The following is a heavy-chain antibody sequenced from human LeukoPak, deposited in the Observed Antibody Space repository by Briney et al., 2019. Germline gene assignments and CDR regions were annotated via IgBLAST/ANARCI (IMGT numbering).Heavy chain of an antibody. J-gene: IGHJ5*02. CDR1: GYSFTSYW. Sequence: RGESLKISCKGSGYSFTSYWIGWVRQMPGKGLEWMGIIYPGDSDTRYSPSFQGQVTISADKSISTAYLQWSSLKASDTAMYYCARRIWDYDYVWGSDPSRGWFDPWGQGTLVTVSS. V-gene: IGHV5-51*01. CDR3: ARRIWDYDYVWGSDPSRGWFDP. CDR2: IYPGDSDT. D-gene: IGHD3-16*01.